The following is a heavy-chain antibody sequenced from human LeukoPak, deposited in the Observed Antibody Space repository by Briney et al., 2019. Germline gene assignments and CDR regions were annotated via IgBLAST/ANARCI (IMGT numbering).Heavy chain of an antibody. CDR1: GFTVSSNY. CDR2: IYSGGST. V-gene: IGHV3-66*01. Sequence: GGSLRLSCAASGFTVSSNYMSWVRQAPGKGLEWVSVIYSGGSTYYADSVKGRFTLSRDNSKNTLYLQMNSLRAEDTAVYYCARDTTNEYYFDYWGQGTLVTVSS. CDR3: ARDTTNEYYFDY. D-gene: IGHD1-1*01. J-gene: IGHJ4*02.